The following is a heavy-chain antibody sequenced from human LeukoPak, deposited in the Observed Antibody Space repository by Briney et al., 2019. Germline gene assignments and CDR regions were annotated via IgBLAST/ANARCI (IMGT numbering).Heavy chain of an antibody. CDR3: ARNAATRRSYFDY. CDR2: IYHSGST. CDR1: GYSISSGYY. D-gene: IGHD6-6*01. V-gene: IGHV4-38-2*02. J-gene: IGHJ4*02. Sequence: SETLSLTCTVSGYSISSGYYWGWIRQPPGKGLEWIGSIYHSGSTYYNPSLKSRVTISVDTSKNQFSLNLRPVTAADTAVYYCARNAATRRSYFDYWGQGTLVTVSS.